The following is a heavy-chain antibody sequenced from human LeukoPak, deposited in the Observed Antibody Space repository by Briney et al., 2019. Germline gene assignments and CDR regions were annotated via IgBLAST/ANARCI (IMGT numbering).Heavy chain of an antibody. CDR3: ARGLRYYYYNMDV. CDR1: GGSMTNYY. Sequence: PSETLSLTCTVSGGSMTNYYWNWIRQPPGKGLEWIGYISASGTTNYNPSLMSRVTISVDTSKNQFSLKLSSVTAADTAVYYCARGLRYYYYNMDVWGKGTTVTVSS. V-gene: IGHV4-4*09. J-gene: IGHJ6*03. CDR2: ISASGTT.